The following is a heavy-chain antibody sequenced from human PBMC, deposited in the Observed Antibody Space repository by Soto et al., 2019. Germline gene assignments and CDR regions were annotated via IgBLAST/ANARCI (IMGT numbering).Heavy chain of an antibody. D-gene: IGHD4-17*01. J-gene: IGHJ4*02. CDR3: ARDRLDYGTDY. CDR1: GFNFSSYA. CDR2: ISYDGGKK. V-gene: IGHV3-30*04. Sequence: GGSLRLSCAASGFNFSSYAMHWVRQAPGKGLEWVAVISYDGGKKYYADSVKGRFTISRDNSKNTLYVEMNSLSAEDTAVYYCARDRLDYGTDYWGQGTLVTVSS.